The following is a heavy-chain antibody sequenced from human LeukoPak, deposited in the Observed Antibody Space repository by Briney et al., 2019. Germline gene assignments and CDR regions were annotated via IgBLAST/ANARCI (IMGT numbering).Heavy chain of an antibody. Sequence: PSETLSLTCTVSGGSISSYYWSWIRQPPGKGLEWVGYIYYSGSTNYNPSLKSRVTISVDTSKNQFSLKLSSVTAADTAVYYCARAPYCGGDCHQYYFDYWGQGTLVTVSS. J-gene: IGHJ4*02. CDR2: IYYSGST. V-gene: IGHV4-59*01. CDR3: ARAPYCGGDCHQYYFDY. D-gene: IGHD2-21*02. CDR1: GGSISSYY.